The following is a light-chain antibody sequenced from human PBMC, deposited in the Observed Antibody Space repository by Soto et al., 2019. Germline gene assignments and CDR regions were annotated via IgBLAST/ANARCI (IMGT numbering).Light chain of an antibody. Sequence: EIVLTQSPGTLSLSPGERATLSCRASQSVSSSYLAWYQQKPGQAPRLLIYGASSRATGLPDRFSGSGSGTDFTLTISRLEHEDFAVYYCQQYGSSPPTFGQGTKVEIK. V-gene: IGKV3-20*01. J-gene: IGKJ1*01. CDR3: QQYGSSPPT. CDR2: GAS. CDR1: QSVSSSY.